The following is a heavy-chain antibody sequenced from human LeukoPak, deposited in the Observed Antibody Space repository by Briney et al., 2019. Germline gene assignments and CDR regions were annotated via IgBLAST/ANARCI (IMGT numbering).Heavy chain of an antibody. CDR2: IGNTET. V-gene: IGHV3-23*01. Sequence: GGSLRLSCATSGFPFETNAMGWVRRAPGKGLEWVATIGNTETFYADSVTGRFTISRDNSKNTVNLQMNRLRVEDTAIYYCAKDWIQFNRVFDCFDSWGQGTLVTVSS. CDR1: GFPFETNA. J-gene: IGHJ4*02. CDR3: AKDWIQFNRVFDCFDS. D-gene: IGHD5-18*01.